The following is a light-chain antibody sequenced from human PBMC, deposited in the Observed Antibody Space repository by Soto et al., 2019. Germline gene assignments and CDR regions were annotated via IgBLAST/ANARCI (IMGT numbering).Light chain of an antibody. V-gene: IGLV2-14*01. Sequence: QSALTQPASVSGSPGQSITISCTGTSRDVGAYSSVSWYQQHPGKAPKLMIFEVSNRPSGVSNRFSGSKSGNTASLAISGLQAEDEADYYCNSYTSNNSQVFGTGTKVTVL. J-gene: IGLJ1*01. CDR3: NSYTSNNSQV. CDR1: SRDVGAYSS. CDR2: EVS.